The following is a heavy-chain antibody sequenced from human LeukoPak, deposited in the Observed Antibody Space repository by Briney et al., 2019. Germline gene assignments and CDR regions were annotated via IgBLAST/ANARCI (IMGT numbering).Heavy chain of an antibody. CDR2: IKQDGSEK. J-gene: IGHJ4*02. CDR1: GFTLSSYW. Sequence: HPGGSLRLSCAASGFTLSSYWMSWVRQAPGKGLEGVANIKQDGSEKYYVDSVKGRFTISRDNTKNSLFLQLNSLRAEDTAVYYCARVYLARLTAGYFDHWGQGTCVTVSP. CDR3: ARVYLARLTAGYFDH. D-gene: IGHD6-19*01. V-gene: IGHV3-7*04.